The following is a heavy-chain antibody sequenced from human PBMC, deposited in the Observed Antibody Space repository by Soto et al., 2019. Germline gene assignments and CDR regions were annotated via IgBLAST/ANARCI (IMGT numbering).Heavy chain of an antibody. Sequence: EVQLVESGGGLVQPGGSLRLSCAASGFTFSSYWMHWVRQAPGKGLVWVSRINSDGSSTSYADSVKGRFTISRDNAKNTLYLQMNSLRAEDTAVYYCARNRGVVPAAKGGGGYYYYGMDVWGQGTTVTVSS. CDR2: INSDGSST. D-gene: IGHD2-2*01. CDR1: GFTFSSYW. CDR3: ARNRGVVPAAKGGGGYYYYGMDV. V-gene: IGHV3-74*01. J-gene: IGHJ6*02.